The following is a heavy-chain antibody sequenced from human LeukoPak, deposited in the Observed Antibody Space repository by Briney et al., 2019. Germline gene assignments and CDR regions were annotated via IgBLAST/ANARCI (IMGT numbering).Heavy chain of an antibody. CDR2: ISGSGGST. V-gene: IGHV3-23*01. CDR1: GXTFRSYA. Sequence: GGSLRLSCAASGXTFRSYAMSWVRQAPGKGLEWVSAISGSGGSTYYADSVKGRFTISRDSSKNTLYLQMNSLRAEDTAVYYCASYDSSGYYHYFDYWGQGTLVTVSS. D-gene: IGHD3-22*01. CDR3: ASYDSSGYYHYFDY. J-gene: IGHJ4*02.